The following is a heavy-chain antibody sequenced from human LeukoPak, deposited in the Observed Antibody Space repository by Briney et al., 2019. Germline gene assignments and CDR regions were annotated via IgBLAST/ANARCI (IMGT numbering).Heavy chain of an antibody. CDR1: RRTFSSYS. V-gene: IGHV1-69*02. CDR2: IIPILGIE. Sequence: SVTLSCKPARRTFSSYSISCVRQAPGQGLEWMGWIIPILGIENYAQKFQGRVTITADKSTSTAYMELSSLRSEDTAVYYCAIRDGYNSWAEKRDAFDIWGQGTMVTVSS. CDR3: AIRDGYNSWAEKRDAFDI. J-gene: IGHJ3*02. D-gene: IGHD5-24*01.